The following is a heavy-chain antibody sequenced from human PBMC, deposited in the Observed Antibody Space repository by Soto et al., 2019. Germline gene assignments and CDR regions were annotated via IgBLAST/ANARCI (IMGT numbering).Heavy chain of an antibody. V-gene: IGHV3-73*01. J-gene: IGHJ5*02. CDR2: IRSKSNNYAT. CDR1: GFNFSVSG. Sequence: GGALGLACTVSGFNFSVSGVHWVRQASGKGLEWVGRIRSKSNNYATVYAESVKGRFTISRDDSKNTAYLQINSLRSEDTAVYYCTRADRTSSNWFPWFDPWGQGTLVTVSS. CDR3: TRADRTSSNWFPWFDP. D-gene: IGHD2-2*01.